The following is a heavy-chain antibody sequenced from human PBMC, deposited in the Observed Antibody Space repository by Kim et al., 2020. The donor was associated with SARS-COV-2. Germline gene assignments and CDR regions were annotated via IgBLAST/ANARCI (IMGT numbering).Heavy chain of an antibody. J-gene: IGHJ5*02. Sequence: SETLSLTCTVSGGSISSSSYYWGWIRQPPGKGLEWIGSIYYSGSTYYNPSLKSRVTISVDTSKNQFSLKLSSVTAADTAVYYCARDRYSGYDWDWFDPWGQGTLVTVSS. V-gene: IGHV4-39*07. CDR2: IYYSGST. D-gene: IGHD5-12*01. CDR3: ARDRYSGYDWDWFDP. CDR1: GGSISSSSYY.